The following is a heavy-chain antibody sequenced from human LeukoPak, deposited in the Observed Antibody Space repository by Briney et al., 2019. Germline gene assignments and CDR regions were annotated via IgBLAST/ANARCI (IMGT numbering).Heavy chain of an antibody. J-gene: IGHJ1*01. D-gene: IGHD3-16*01. CDR1: GFTFSSYW. CDR3: LYGGYFQH. Sequence: GGSLRLSCAASGFTFSSYWMHWVRQVPNQGLMWVSRIDSDETISEYVDSVNGRFTISRDNAKNTLYLQMNSLRAEDTAVYFCLYGGYFQHWGQGTLVTVSS. CDR2: IDSDETIS. V-gene: IGHV3-74*01.